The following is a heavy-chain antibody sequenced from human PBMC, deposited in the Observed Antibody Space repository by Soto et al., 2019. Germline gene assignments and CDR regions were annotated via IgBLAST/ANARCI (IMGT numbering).Heavy chain of an antibody. CDR2: IHTYNGNT. CDR3: ARDSDYIIAY. D-gene: IGHD4-17*01. Sequence: ASVKVSCKASGYTFTSYGIGWVRQAPGQGLEWVGWIHTYNGNTNFAQKLQGRVTLTTDTSTSTAYMELRSLRSDDTAVYYCARDSDYIIAYWDQGTLVTVSS. V-gene: IGHV1-18*01. CDR1: GYTFTSYG. J-gene: IGHJ4*02.